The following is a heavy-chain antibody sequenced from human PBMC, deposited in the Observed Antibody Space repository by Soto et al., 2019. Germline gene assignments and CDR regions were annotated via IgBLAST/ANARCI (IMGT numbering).Heavy chain of an antibody. J-gene: IGHJ6*02. Sequence: GASVKVSCKASGYTFTSYAMHWVRQAPGQRLEWMGWINAGNGNTKYSQKFQGRVTITRDTSASTAYMELSSLRSEDTAVYYCARDGGNSYYYYGMDVWGQGTTVTVSS. D-gene: IGHD2-21*02. CDR3: ARDGGNSYYYYGMDV. V-gene: IGHV1-3*01. CDR1: GYTFTSYA. CDR2: INAGNGNT.